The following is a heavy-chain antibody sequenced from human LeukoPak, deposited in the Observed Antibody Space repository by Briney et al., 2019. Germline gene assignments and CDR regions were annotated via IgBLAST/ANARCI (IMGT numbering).Heavy chain of an antibody. J-gene: IGHJ6*02. CDR3: AREGSQSGMDV. Sequence: ASVKVSFKASGYALSGYYMHWVRQAPGQGLEWMGRINPNSGGTNYLQTFQGRVTMTSNTSISTAYMELIRLTSDDTAVYYCAREGSQSGMDVWGQGTTVTVSS. D-gene: IGHD2-15*01. CDR1: GYALSGYY. CDR2: INPNSGGT. V-gene: IGHV1-2*06.